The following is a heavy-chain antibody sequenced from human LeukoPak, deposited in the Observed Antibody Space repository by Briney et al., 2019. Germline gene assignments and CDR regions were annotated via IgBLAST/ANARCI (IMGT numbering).Heavy chain of an antibody. Sequence: ASVKVSCKASGYTFTSYGISWVRQAPGQGLEWMGWISAYNGITNYAQKLQGRVTMTTDTSTSTAYMELRSLRSDDTAVYYCARRDSSGWRNWFDPWGQGTLVTVSS. D-gene: IGHD6-19*01. CDR1: GYTFTSYG. J-gene: IGHJ5*02. V-gene: IGHV1-18*01. CDR2: ISAYNGIT. CDR3: ARRDSSGWRNWFDP.